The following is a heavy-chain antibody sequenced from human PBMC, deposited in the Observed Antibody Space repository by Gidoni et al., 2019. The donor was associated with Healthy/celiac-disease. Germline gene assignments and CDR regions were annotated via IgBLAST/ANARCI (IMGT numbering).Heavy chain of an antibody. V-gene: IGHV2-70*15. J-gene: IGHJ4*02. CDR2: IDWDDDK. CDR1: GFSLSTNGMC. CDR3: ARTTNEARYFFDY. D-gene: IGHD1-26*01. Sequence: QVTLRESGPALVKSTPTLTLTCTFSGFSLSTNGMCVSWIRQPPGKALEWLARIDWDDDKYYSTFLKTRLTISKDTSKNQVVLTMTNMDPVDTATYFCARTTNEARYFFDYWGQGALVTVSS.